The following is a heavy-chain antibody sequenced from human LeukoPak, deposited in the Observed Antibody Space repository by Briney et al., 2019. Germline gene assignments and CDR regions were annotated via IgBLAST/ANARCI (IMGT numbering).Heavy chain of an antibody. J-gene: IGHJ3*02. Sequence: PSETLSLTCTVSGGSISSYYWSWIRQPPGKGLEWIGYTFYSGSANYNPSLKSRVTISVDTSKNQFSLKLSSVTAADTAVYYCARHTRLDDAFDIWGQGTMVTVSS. V-gene: IGHV4-59*08. D-gene: IGHD1-1*01. CDR1: GGSISSYY. CDR3: ARHTRLDDAFDI. CDR2: TFYSGSA.